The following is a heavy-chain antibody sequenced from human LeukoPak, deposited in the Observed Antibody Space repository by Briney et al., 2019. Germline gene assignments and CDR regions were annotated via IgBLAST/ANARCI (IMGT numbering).Heavy chain of an antibody. CDR3: AKDRGIQLWLRGGLDH. D-gene: IGHD5-18*01. J-gene: IGHJ5*02. Sequence: GGSLRLSCAASGFTFDDYAMHWVRHAPGKGLEWVPGISWNSGSIGYADSVKGRFTISRDNAKNSLYLQMNSLRAEDTALYYCAKDRGIQLWLRGGLDHWGQGTLVTVSS. V-gene: IGHV3-9*01. CDR1: GFTFDDYA. CDR2: ISWNSGSI.